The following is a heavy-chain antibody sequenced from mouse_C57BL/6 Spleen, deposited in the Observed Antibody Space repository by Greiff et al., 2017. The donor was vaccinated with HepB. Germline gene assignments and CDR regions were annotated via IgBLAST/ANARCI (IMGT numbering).Heavy chain of an antibody. V-gene: IGHV5-17*01. CDR1: GFTFSDYG. D-gene: IGHD2-4*01. Sequence: VQLKESGGGLVKPGGSLKLSCAASGFTFSDYGMHWVRQAPEKGLEWVAYISSGSSTIYYADTVKGRFTISRDNAKNTLFLQMTSLRSEDTAMYYCAKGPPYDYDGAWFAYWGQGTLVTVSA. CDR3: AKGPPYDYDGAWFAY. J-gene: IGHJ3*01. CDR2: ISSGSSTI.